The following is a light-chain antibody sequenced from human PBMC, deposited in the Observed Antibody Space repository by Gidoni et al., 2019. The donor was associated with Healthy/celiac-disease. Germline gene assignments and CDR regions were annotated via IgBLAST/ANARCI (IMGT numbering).Light chain of an antibody. CDR3: QQSDSTLL. V-gene: IGKV1-39*01. Sequence: IQMTQSPSSLSASVGDRVTITCRASQSISSYLNWYQQNPGKAPKLLSDAASSLQSGVPSRFSGRGAGTDFILIISSLQPEDVVTYYRQQSDSTLLFGGGTKVEIK. J-gene: IGKJ4*01. CDR1: QSISSY. CDR2: AAS.